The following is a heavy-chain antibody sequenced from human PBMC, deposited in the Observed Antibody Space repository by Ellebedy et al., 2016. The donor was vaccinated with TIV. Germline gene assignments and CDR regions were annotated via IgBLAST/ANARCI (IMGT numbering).Heavy chain of an antibody. J-gene: IGHJ4*02. Sequence: AASVKVSCKVSGYTLTELSMHWVRQAPGKGLEWMGGFDPEDGETIYAQKFQGRVTMTEDTSTDTAYMELSSLRSEDTAVYYCATDLTYYYDSSGSRYWGQGTLVTVSS. D-gene: IGHD3-22*01. CDR3: ATDLTYYYDSSGSRY. V-gene: IGHV1-24*01. CDR1: GYTLTELS. CDR2: FDPEDGET.